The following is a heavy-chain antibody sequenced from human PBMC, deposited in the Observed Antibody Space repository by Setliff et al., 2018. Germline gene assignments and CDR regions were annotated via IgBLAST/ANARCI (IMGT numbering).Heavy chain of an antibody. CDR2: IEQDGSQK. V-gene: IGHV3-7*01. CDR1: GFRFSSFW. J-gene: IGHJ4*02. CDR3: ARSGLPPHFDQ. Sequence: GGSLRLSCAASGFRFSSFWMGWVRQAPGKGLEWVANIEQDGSQKSYADSVKGRFTISRDNAKNTLSLQMNSLRAEDTAVYFCARSGLPPHFDQWGQGTLVTVSS.